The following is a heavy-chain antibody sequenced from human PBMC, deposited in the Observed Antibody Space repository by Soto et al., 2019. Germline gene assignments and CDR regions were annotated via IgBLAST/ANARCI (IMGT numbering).Heavy chain of an antibody. Sequence: PGESLKISCAASGFTFSDAWMSWVRQAPGKGLEWVGRIKSKTDGGTTDYPAPVKGRFTISRDDSKTTPYLQMTSLKTEDTAVYYCPTTTLTQTPEGYWGQGTLVTAPQ. CDR3: PTTTLTQTPEGY. CDR2: IKSKTDGGTT. J-gene: IGHJ4*02. V-gene: IGHV3-15*01. D-gene: IGHD4-17*01. CDR1: GFTFSDAW.